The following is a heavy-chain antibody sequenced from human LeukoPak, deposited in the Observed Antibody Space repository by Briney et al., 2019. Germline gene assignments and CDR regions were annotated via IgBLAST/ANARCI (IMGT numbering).Heavy chain of an antibody. V-gene: IGHV3-15*01. D-gene: IGHD1-1*01. Sequence: GGSLRLSCAASGLSLGNAWMSWVRQVPGKGLEWLGRIRAKVDGGTVDYAAPVKGRFTISRDESENTLYQHLTSLKIEDAAVYYCTTLGGDNWFDWYFDLWGRGTLVTVSS. CDR1: GLSLGNAW. CDR3: TTLGGDNWFDWYFDL. CDR2: IRAKVDGGTV. J-gene: IGHJ2*01.